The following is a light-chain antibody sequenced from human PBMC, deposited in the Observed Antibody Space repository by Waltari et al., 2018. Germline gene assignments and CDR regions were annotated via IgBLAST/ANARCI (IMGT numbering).Light chain of an antibody. V-gene: IGKV3-20*01. CDR2: GAS. CDR1: QSVSTNF. J-gene: IGKJ2*01. CDR3: QQYGASPYT. Sequence: ETVLTQSRGTLSLSPGERATISCRASQSVSTNFLAWYQQKAGQAPRLLIYGASRRATGIPDRFSGSGSGTDFTLMISRLEPEDFAVYYCQQYGASPYTFGQGTKLEIK.